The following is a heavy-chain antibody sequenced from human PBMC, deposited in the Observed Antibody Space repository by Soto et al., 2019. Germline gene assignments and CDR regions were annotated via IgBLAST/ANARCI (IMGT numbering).Heavy chain of an antibody. V-gene: IGHV4-59*08. CDR1: GGSISSYY. CDR2: IYYSGST. Sequence: QVQLQESGPGLVKPSETLSLTCTVSGGSISSYYWSWIRQPPGKGLEWIGYIYYSGSTNYNPSLKSRVTISVDTSKNQFSLKLSSVPAADTAVYYCARQLFYGDYWFDPWGQGTLVTVSS. CDR3: ARQLFYGDYWFDP. D-gene: IGHD4-17*01. J-gene: IGHJ5*02.